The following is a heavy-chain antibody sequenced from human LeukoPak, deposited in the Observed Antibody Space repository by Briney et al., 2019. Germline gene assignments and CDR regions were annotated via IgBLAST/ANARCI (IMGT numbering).Heavy chain of an antibody. V-gene: IGHV3-73*01. CDR1: GFTFSGSA. Sequence: VGSLRLSCAASGFTFSGSAMHWVRQASGKGLEWVGRIGSKANSYATAYAASVKGRFTISRDDSKNTAYLQMNSLKTEDTAVYYCTRQNYGSGSYCFHYWVQGTLVTVSS. J-gene: IGHJ4*02. CDR3: TRQNYGSGSYCFHY. D-gene: IGHD3-10*01. CDR2: IGSKANSYAT.